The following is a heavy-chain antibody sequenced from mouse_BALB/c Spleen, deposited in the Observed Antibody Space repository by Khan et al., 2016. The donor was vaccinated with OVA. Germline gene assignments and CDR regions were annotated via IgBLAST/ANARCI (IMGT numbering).Heavy chain of an antibody. CDR2: VSTGGGYT. CDR3: ARLAYYYDSEGFAY. J-gene: IGHJ3*01. Sequence: EVQLQESGGDLVKPGGSLKLSCAASGFTFSTYGMSWVRQTPDKRLEWVATVSTGGGYTYYPDSVKGRFTISRSNAKNTLYLKMSSLKSEDTAMFYCARLAYYYDSEGFAYWGQGTLVTVSA. CDR1: GFTFSTYG. V-gene: IGHV5-6*01. D-gene: IGHD1-1*01.